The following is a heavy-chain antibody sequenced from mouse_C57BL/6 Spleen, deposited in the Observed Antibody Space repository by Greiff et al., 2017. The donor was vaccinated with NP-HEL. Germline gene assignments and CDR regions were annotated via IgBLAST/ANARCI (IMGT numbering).Heavy chain of an antibody. CDR2: IYPGDGDT. J-gene: IGHJ2*01. CDR1: GYAFSSSW. D-gene: IGHD1-1*01. Sequence: VQLVESGPELVKPGASVKISCKASGYAFSSSWMNWVKQRPGKGLEWIGRIYPGDGDTNYNGKFKGKATLTADKSSSTAYMQLSSLTSEDSAVYFCASYGSSYFDYWGQGTTLTVSS. V-gene: IGHV1-82*01. CDR3: ASYGSSYFDY.